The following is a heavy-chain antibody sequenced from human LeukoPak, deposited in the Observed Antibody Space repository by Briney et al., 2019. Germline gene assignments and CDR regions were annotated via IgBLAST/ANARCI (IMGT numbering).Heavy chain of an antibody. D-gene: IGHD3-10*02. V-gene: IGHV3-7*01. CDR2: IKTDGSQK. CDR1: GFTFNKYW. J-gene: IGHJ6*04. CDR3: AELGITMIGGV. Sequence: GGSLRLSCAASGFTFNKYWMTWVRQAPGKGLEWVATIKTDGSQKYYVDSVKGRFSISRDNANNSLYLQMNSLRAEDTAVYYCAELGITMIGGVWGKGTTVIISS.